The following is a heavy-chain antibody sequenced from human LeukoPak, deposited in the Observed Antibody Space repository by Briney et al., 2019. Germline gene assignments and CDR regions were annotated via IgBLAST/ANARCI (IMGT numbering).Heavy chain of an antibody. J-gene: IGHJ4*02. CDR1: GGSISSYY. V-gene: IGHV4-59*01. D-gene: IGHD3-10*01. CDR2: FFYSGST. Sequence: NPSETLSLTCTVSGGSISSYYWSWIRQPPGKGLEWIGSFFYSGSTNYNPSLKSRVTISVDTSKNQFSLKLSSVTAADTALYYCARGQDYYGSGSYGYYSDYWGQGTLVTVSS. CDR3: ARGQDYYGSGSYGYYSDY.